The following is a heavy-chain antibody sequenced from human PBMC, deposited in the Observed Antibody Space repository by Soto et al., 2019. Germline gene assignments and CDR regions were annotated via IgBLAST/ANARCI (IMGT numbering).Heavy chain of an antibody. CDR3: TTDQIVFDYYDSSGSIYFDY. V-gene: IGHV3-15*07. CDR2: IKSKTDGGTT. D-gene: IGHD3-22*01. J-gene: IGHJ4*02. CDR1: GFTFSNAW. Sequence: PGGSLRLSCAASGFTFSNAWINWVRQAPGKGLEWVGRIKSKTDGGTTDYAAPVKGRFTISRDDSKNTLYLQMNSLKTEDTAVYYCTTDQIVFDYYDSSGSIYFDYWGQGTLVTVSS.